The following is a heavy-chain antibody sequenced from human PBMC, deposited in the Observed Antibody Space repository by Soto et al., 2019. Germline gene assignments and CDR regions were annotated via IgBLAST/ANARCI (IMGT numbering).Heavy chain of an antibody. J-gene: IGHJ4*02. CDR1: GYTFTNYY. Sequence: GASVKVSCKASGYTFTNYYMHWVRQAPGQGLEWMGIIYPSGGSTRNAQKFQGRVTMTRDTSTSTVYMELSSLRSEDTAVHYCARDFSGPMDYWGRGTLVTVSS. CDR3: ARDFSGPMDY. CDR2: IYPSGGST. V-gene: IGHV1-46*01. D-gene: IGHD3-10*01.